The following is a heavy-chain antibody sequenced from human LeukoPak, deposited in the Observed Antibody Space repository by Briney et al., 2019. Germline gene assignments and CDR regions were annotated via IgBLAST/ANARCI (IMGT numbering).Heavy chain of an antibody. V-gene: IGHV4-61*01. D-gene: IGHD6-19*01. Sequence: PSEPLSLTCTVSGGSVSSGSFYWSWIRQPPGKELEWIGYIYYSGSTKYNPSLKSRVTISVDTSKNQFSLKLSSVTAADTAVYYCAREPVAGHFDYWGQGTLVTVSS. CDR3: AREPVAGHFDY. CDR2: IYYSGST. J-gene: IGHJ4*02. CDR1: GGSVSSGSFY.